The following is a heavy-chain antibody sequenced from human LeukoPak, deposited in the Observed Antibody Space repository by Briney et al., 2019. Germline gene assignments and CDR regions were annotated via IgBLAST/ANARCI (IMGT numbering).Heavy chain of an antibody. V-gene: IGHV5-51*01. CDR3: ARRRDLYSGSYYPFDY. CDR1: GYTFTSYW. CDR2: IYPGDSDT. D-gene: IGHD1-26*01. J-gene: IGHJ4*02. Sequence: GESLTISCKGSGYTFTSYWIGWVRQMPGKGLEWMGIIYPGDSDTRYSPSFQGQVTISADKSITTAYLHWSSLKASDTAMYYCARRRDLYSGSYYPFDYWGQGTLVTVSS.